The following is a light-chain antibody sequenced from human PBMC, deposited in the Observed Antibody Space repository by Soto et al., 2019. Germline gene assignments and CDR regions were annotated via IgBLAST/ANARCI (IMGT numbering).Light chain of an antibody. CDR1: QSVSRH. V-gene: IGKV3-15*01. J-gene: IGKJ5*01. CDR2: AAS. CDR3: QQYDKWSL. Sequence: EIVMTQSPATLSVSPGERATLSCRASQSVSRHLAWYQQKPGQAPRLLIYAASTRATGIPVRFSGGGSGTEFTLTISSLQSEDFAVYYCQQYDKWSLFGQGTLLEMK.